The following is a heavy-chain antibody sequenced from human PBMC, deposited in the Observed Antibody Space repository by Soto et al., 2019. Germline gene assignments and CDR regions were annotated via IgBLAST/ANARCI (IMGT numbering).Heavy chain of an antibody. CDR2: ISGSGGST. CDR1: GFTFSSYA. V-gene: IGHV3-23*01. CDR3: AKDRGDYGDLRNWFDP. J-gene: IGHJ5*02. D-gene: IGHD4-17*01. Sequence: GGSLRLSCAASGFTFSSYAMSWVRQAPGKGLEWVSAISGSGGSTYYADSVKGRFTISRDNSKNTLYLQMNSLRAEDTAVYYCAKDRGDYGDLRNWFDPWGQGTLVTVSS.